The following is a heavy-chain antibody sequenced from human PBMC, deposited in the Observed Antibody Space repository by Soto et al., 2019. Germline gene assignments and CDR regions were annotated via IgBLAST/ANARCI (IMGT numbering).Heavy chain of an antibody. D-gene: IGHD6-13*01. Sequence: KPSETLSLTCTVSGGSVSSGSYSWSWIRQPPGKGLEWIGYIFYSGSTHYNPSLQSRVTISIDTSKNQFSLKLTSVTAADSAVYYCARVQYSSSWDFDYWGQGTLVTVSS. CDR1: GGSVSSGSYS. CDR2: IFYSGST. J-gene: IGHJ4*02. CDR3: ARVQYSSSWDFDY. V-gene: IGHV4-61*01.